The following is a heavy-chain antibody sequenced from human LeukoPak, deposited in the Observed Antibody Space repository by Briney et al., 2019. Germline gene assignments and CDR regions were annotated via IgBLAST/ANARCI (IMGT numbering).Heavy chain of an antibody. V-gene: IGHV1-2*02. J-gene: IGHJ4*02. CDR1: GYTFTVYD. D-gene: IGHD5-12*01. Sequence: GASVTVSCTASGYTFTVYDMHWVRQAPGQGGEWMGWINPNSGGTNYAQKFQGRVTMTRDTSISTAYMELDRLKSDDTAVYYCARDATSYDYINYWGQGTLVTVSS. CDR3: ARDATSYDYINY. CDR2: INPNSGGT.